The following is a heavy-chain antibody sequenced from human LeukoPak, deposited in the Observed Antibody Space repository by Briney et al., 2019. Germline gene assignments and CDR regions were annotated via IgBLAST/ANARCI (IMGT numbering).Heavy chain of an antibody. J-gene: IGHJ6*02. CDR2: ISYDGSNK. CDR3: AKQVGATAYYYYGMDV. D-gene: IGHD1-26*01. Sequence: GGSLRLSCAASGFTFSSYGMHWVRQAPGKGLEWVAVISYDGSNKYYADSVKGRFTISRDNSKNTLYLQMNSLRAGDTAVYYCAKQVGATAYYYYGMDVWGQGTTVTVSS. V-gene: IGHV3-30*18. CDR1: GFTFSSYG.